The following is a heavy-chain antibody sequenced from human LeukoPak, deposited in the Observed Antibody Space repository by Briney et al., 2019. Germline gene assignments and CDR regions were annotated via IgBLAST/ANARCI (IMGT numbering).Heavy chain of an antibody. CDR2: INPNTGGT. Sequence: ASVKVSCKASGYMFTDYHMHWVRQAPGQGLEWMGWINPNTGGTNYAQSFQGRVTMTRETSISTSYMELSSLFSDDTALYYCARGGHGHTQNDYWGQGTLVTVSS. V-gene: IGHV1-2*02. J-gene: IGHJ4*02. CDR1: GYMFTDYH. D-gene: IGHD5-24*01. CDR3: ARGGHGHTQNDY.